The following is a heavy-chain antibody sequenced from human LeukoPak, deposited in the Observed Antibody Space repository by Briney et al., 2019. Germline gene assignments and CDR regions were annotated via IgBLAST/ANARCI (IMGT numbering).Heavy chain of an antibody. Sequence: SETLSLTCAVYGGSFSGYYWSWIRQPPGKGLEWIGEINHSGSTNYNPSLKSRVTISVDTSKNQFSLKLSSVTAADTAVYYCARGYSSSWYYYYYMDVWGKGTTVTVSS. D-gene: IGHD6-13*01. V-gene: IGHV4-34*01. J-gene: IGHJ6*03. CDR2: INHSGST. CDR1: GGSFSGYY. CDR3: ARGYSSSWYYYYYMDV.